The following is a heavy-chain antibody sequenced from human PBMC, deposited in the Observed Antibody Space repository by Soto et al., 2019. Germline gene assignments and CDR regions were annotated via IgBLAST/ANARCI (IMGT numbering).Heavy chain of an antibody. J-gene: IGHJ6*02. V-gene: IGHV1-46*01. CDR1: GYTFTSYY. CDR2: INPSGGST. CDR3: ARWDGDYVDYYYGMDV. Sequence: QVQLVQSGAEVKKPGASVKVSCKASGYTFTSYYMHWVRQAPGQGLEWMGIINPSGGSTSYAQKFQGRVTMTRDTSTSTVYMELSSLRSEDTAVYYCARWDGDYVDYYYGMDVWGQGTTVTVSS. D-gene: IGHD4-17*01.